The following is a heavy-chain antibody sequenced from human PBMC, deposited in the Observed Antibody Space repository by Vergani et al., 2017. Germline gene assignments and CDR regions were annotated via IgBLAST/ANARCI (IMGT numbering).Heavy chain of an antibody. V-gene: IGHV4-59*01. D-gene: IGHD3-22*01. CDR3: ARMGGYDEGDAFRIGYFDS. Sequence: QVQLQESGPGLVKPSETLSLTCTVSGGSISSYYWSWIRQPPGKGLEWIGYIYYSGSTNYNPSLKSRVTISVDTSKNQFSLKLSSVTAADTAMYYCARMGGYDEGDAFRIGYFDSWGPGILVTVSS. J-gene: IGHJ4*02. CDR1: GGSISSYY. CDR2: IYYSGST.